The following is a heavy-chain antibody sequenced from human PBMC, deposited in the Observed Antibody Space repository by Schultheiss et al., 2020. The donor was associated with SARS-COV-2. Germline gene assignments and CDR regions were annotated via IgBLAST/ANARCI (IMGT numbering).Heavy chain of an antibody. D-gene: IGHD3-3*01. CDR2: INPDTDDA. J-gene: IGHJ2*01. CDR1: GYTFTGYY. CDR3: ARDRYDFWSGYVSYWYFDL. V-gene: IGHV1-2*02. Sequence: ASVKVSCKASGYTFTGYYMHWVRQAPGQGLEWMGWINPDTDDAIYAQKLQGRVTITADESTSTAYMELSSLRSEDTAVYYCARDRYDFWSGYVSYWYFDLWGRGTLVTVSS.